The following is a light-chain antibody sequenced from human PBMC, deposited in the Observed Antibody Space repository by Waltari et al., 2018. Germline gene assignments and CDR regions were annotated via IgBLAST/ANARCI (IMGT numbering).Light chain of an antibody. V-gene: IGLV2-23*02. CDR2: EVS. CDR3: CSYAGSSTHVV. CDR1: SSDVGSYNL. Sequence: QSALTQPASVSGSPGQSITIPCTGTSSDVGSYNLVSWYQQHPGKAPKLMIYEVSKRPSGVSNRVSGSKSGNTASLTISGLQAEDEADYYCCSYAGSSTHVVFGGGTKLTVL. J-gene: IGLJ2*01.